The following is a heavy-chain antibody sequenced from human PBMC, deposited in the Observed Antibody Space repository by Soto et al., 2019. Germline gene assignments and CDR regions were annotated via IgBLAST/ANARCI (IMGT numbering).Heavy chain of an antibody. CDR2: IKQDGSER. CDR3: AIAGSENDY. CDR1: GFTFSNYW. Sequence: EVQLVESGGGLVQPGGSLRLSCAASGFTFSNYWMSWVRQAPGKGLEWVANIKQDGSERNYVDSVKGRFTISRDNAKNSLYVQLNSLRAEDTAVYYCAIAGSENDYWGQGTLVTVSS. J-gene: IGHJ4*02. V-gene: IGHV3-7*05. D-gene: IGHD3-10*01.